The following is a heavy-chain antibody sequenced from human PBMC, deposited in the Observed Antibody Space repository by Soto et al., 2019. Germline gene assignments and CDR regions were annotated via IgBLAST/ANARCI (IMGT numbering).Heavy chain of an antibody. CDR3: ASYGSGSYYNSPNLSSGVYNWFDP. J-gene: IGHJ5*02. D-gene: IGHD3-10*01. CDR1: GGSISSYY. V-gene: IGHV4-59*08. Sequence: SETLSLTCTVSGGSISSYYWSWIRQPPGKGLEWIGYIYYSGSTNYNPSLKSRVTISVDTSKNQFFLKLSSVTAADTAVYYCASYGSGSYYNSPNLSSGVYNWFDPWGQGTLVTVSS. CDR2: IYYSGST.